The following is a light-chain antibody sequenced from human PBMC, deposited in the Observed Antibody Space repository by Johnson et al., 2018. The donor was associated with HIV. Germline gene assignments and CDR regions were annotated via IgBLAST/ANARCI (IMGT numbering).Light chain of an antibody. CDR1: SSNVGSSF. J-gene: IGLJ1*01. CDR3: GAWDSSLRAGV. Sequence: QFVLTQPPSVSAAPGQTVTISCSGSSSNVGSSFVSWYRQVPGTAPKLLIYDNNKRPSGIPDRFSGSKSGTSATLGITGLQTGDEADYYCGAWDSSLRAGVVGTGTKVTVL. V-gene: IGLV1-51*01. CDR2: DNN.